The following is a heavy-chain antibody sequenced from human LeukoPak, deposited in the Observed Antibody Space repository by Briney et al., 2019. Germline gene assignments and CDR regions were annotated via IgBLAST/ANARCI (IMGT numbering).Heavy chain of an antibody. V-gene: IGHV1-46*01. CDR3: ARARWELLREGMAFDI. Sequence: GASVKVSCKASGYTFTSYYMHWVRQAPGQGLEWMGIINPSGGSTSYAQKFQGRVTMTRDTSTSTVYMELSSLRSEDTAVYYCARARWELLREGMAFDIWGQGTMVTVSS. CDR1: GYTFTSYY. D-gene: IGHD1-26*01. CDR2: INPSGGST. J-gene: IGHJ3*02.